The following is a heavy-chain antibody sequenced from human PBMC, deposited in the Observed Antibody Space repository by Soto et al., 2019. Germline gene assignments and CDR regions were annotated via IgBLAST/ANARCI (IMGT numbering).Heavy chain of an antibody. CDR3: ARGGYYDFWSGYGTVDY. V-gene: IGHV3-48*01. CDR1: GFTFSSYS. Sequence: GGSLRLSCAASGFTFSSYSMNWVRQAPGKGLEWVSYISSSSSTIYYADSVKGRFTISRDNAKNSLYLQMNSLRAEDTAVYYCARGGYYDFWSGYGTVDYWGQGTLVTVSS. CDR2: ISSSSSTI. J-gene: IGHJ4*02. D-gene: IGHD3-3*01.